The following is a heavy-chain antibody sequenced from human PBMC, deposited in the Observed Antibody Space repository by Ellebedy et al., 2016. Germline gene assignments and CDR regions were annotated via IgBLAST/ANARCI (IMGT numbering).Heavy chain of an antibody. D-gene: IGHD4-17*01. V-gene: IGHV4-4*07. CDR1: GGSISSYY. Sequence: GSLRLXXTVSGGSISSYYWSWIRQPAGKGLEWIGRIYTSGSTNYNPSLKSRVTMSVDTSKNQFSLKLSSVTAADTAVYYCARVRLTWDYGDLIYYYYGMDVWGQGTTVTVSS. CDR2: IYTSGST. CDR3: ARVRLTWDYGDLIYYYYGMDV. J-gene: IGHJ6*02.